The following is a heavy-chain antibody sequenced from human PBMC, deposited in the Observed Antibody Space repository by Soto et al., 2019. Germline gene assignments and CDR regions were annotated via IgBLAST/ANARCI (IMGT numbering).Heavy chain of an antibody. J-gene: IGHJ3*02. V-gene: IGHV3-23*01. CDR1: GFTFSSYA. D-gene: IGHD2-2*01. Sequence: GSLRISCAASGFTFSSYAMSWVRQAPGKGLEWVSAISGSGGSTYYADSVKGRFTISRDNSKNTLYLQMNSLRAEDTAVYYCAKEDIVVVPAANLVAFDIWGQGTMVTVSS. CDR3: AKEDIVVVPAANLVAFDI. CDR2: ISGSGGST.